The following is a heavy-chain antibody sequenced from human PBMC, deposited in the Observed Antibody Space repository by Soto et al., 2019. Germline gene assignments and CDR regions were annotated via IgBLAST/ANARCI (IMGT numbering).Heavy chain of an antibody. Sequence: SETLSLTCTVPGLSISSRTYYCGWIRQLPGKGLEWIGRIYYSGSTYYDPSLKSRVTISVRTSRNEFSLKLTSVTAADTAVYYCARDKITGLFDYGGPGTLVKVSP. CDR3: ARDKITGLFDY. CDR1: GLSISSRTYY. J-gene: IGHJ4*02. V-gene: IGHV4-39*07. D-gene: IGHD1-1*01. CDR2: IYYSGST.